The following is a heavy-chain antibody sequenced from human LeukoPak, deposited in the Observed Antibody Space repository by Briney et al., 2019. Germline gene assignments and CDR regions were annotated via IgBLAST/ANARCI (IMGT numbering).Heavy chain of an antibody. CDR2: MKHDGIEK. CDR3: ARARRRDYSDSLDY. CDR1: GFSFGSYW. J-gene: IGHJ4*02. Sequence: GGSLRLSCVASGFSFGSYWMAWVRQAPGKGLEWVANMKHDGIEKYHVDSVKGRFTISRDNTKNSLYLHMNSLRVEDTAVYYCARARRRDYSDSLDYWGQGTLVTVSS. D-gene: IGHD4-11*01. V-gene: IGHV3-7*02.